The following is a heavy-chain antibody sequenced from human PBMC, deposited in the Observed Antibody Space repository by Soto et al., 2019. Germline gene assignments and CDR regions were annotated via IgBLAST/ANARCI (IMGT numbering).Heavy chain of an antibody. Sequence: PSETLSLTCTVSGGSISSYYWSWIRQPPGKGLEWIGYIYYSGSTNYNPSLKSRVTISVDTSKNQFSLKLSSVTAADTAVYYCARMRNILTGYPGHWEYWGQGTLVTVS. CDR1: GGSISSYY. D-gene: IGHD3-9*01. CDR2: IYYSGST. V-gene: IGHV4-59*01. CDR3: ARMRNILTGYPGHWEY. J-gene: IGHJ4*02.